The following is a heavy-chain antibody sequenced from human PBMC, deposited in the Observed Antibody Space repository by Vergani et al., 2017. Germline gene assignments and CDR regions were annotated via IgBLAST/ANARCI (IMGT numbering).Heavy chain of an antibody. D-gene: IGHD6-6*01. V-gene: IGHV3-33*01. CDR2: IWYDGSNK. Sequence: VQLVESGGGVVQPGRSLRLSCAASGFTFSSYGMHWVRQAPGKGLEWVAVIWYDGSNKYYADSVKGRFTISRDNSKSTLYLQMNSLRAEDTAVYYCARDFMAARPYWYFDLWGRGTLVTVSS. CDR3: ARDFMAARPYWYFDL. CDR1: GFTFSSYG. J-gene: IGHJ2*01.